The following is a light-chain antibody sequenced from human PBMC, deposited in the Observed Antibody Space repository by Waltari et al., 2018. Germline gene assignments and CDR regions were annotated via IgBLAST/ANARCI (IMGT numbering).Light chain of an antibody. V-gene: IGKV3-15*01. CDR2: GAS. CDR1: QSVSSN. J-gene: IGKJ2*01. Sequence: EIVMTQSPATLSVSPGERATLSCGASQSVSSNLAWYQQRPVQAPRLLMYGASTRATGIPARFSGSGSGTEFTLTISSLQSEDFAVYYCQQYHEWYTFGQGTKLEIK. CDR3: QQYHEWYT.